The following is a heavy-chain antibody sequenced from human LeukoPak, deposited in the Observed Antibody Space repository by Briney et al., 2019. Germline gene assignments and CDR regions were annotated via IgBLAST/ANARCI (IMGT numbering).Heavy chain of an antibody. CDR1: GGSISSGDYY. V-gene: IGHV4-30-4*01. J-gene: IGHJ3*02. CDR2: IFYSGST. Sequence: SETLSLTCTVSGGSISSGDYYWNWIRQPPGKGLEWIGYIFYSGSTYYNPSLKSRVNISVDTSKNQFSLRLRSVTAADTAVYYCARPPQGITDAFDIWGQGTMVTVSS. CDR3: ARPPQGITDAFDI. D-gene: IGHD3-10*01.